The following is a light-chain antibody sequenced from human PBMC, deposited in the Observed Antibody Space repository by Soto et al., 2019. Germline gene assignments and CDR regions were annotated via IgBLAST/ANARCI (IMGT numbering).Light chain of an antibody. CDR3: SSCTSSSTLVV. Sequence: QSALTQPASVSGSPGQSITISCTGTSSDVGGYNYVSWYQQHPGKAPKLMIYDVSNRPSGVSNRFSGSKSGNTASLTSSGLQAEDEADYYCSSCTSSSTLVVFGGGTQLTVL. J-gene: IGLJ2*01. V-gene: IGLV2-14*01. CDR1: SSDVGGYNY. CDR2: DVS.